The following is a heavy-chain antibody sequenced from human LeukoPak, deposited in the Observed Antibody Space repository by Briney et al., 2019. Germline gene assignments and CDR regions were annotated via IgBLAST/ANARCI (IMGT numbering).Heavy chain of an antibody. J-gene: IGHJ6*02. CDR3: ASVDRGYPYGMDV. D-gene: IGHD3-22*01. Sequence: SGTLSLTCTVSGGSLSSGSYYWSWIRQPPGKGLEWNGYIYYSGSTTYNPSLKTRVTIPVTTSKNQFSLKLTSLTATDTAVYYCASVDRGYPYGMDVCGQGTTVTVSS. CDR1: GGSLSSGSYY. CDR2: IYYSGST. V-gene: IGHV4-61*01.